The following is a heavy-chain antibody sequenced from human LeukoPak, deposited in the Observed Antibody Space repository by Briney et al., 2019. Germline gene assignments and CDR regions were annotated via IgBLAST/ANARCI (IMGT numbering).Heavy chain of an antibody. Sequence: GGSLRLSCAASGFTFSSYEMNWVRQAPGKGLEWVSYISSSGSTIYYADSVKGRFTISRDNAKNSLYLQMNSLRAEDTAVYYCARGRYSSSWAFDYWGQGTLVTVSS. CDR1: GFTFSSYE. CDR3: ARGRYSSSWAFDY. CDR2: ISSSGSTI. J-gene: IGHJ4*02. V-gene: IGHV3-48*03. D-gene: IGHD6-13*01.